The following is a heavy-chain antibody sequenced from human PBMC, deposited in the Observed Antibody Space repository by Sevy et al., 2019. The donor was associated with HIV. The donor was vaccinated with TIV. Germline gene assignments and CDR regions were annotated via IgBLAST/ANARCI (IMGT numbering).Heavy chain of an antibody. V-gene: IGHV3-23*01. D-gene: IGHD3-10*01. CDR3: AKDRVSGTYYTGDFDY. J-gene: IGHJ4*02. CDR2: ITYSGVNT. CDR1: GFTFSTYA. Sequence: GESLKISCAASGFTFSTYAMTWVRQAPGKGLEWVSVITYSGVNTYYAASVKGRFTISRDNSKNKLYLQMNSLRAEDTAVYYCAKDRVSGTYYTGDFDYWGQGTLVTVSS.